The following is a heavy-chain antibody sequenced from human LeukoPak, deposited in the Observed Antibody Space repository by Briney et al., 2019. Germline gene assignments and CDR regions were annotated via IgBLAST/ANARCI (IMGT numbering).Heavy chain of an antibody. V-gene: IGHV3-23*01. CDR2: ISGSGGST. CDR1: GFTFSSYA. J-gene: IGHJ4*02. D-gene: IGHD6-13*01. CDR3: GKDNGIIGGSWFDY. Sequence: GGSLRLSCAASGFTFSSYAMSWVRQAPGKGLEWVSAISGSGGSTYYADSVKGRFTISRDNSKNTLYLQMNSLRAEDTAVYYCGKDNGIIGGSWFDYWGQGTLVTVSS.